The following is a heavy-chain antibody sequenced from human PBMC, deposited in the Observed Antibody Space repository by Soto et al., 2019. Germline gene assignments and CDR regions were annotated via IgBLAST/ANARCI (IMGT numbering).Heavy chain of an antibody. V-gene: IGHV3-21*01. CDR3: ARELSLKVDAFDI. CDR1: GFTFSSYS. CDR2: ISSSSYI. D-gene: IGHD3-16*02. Sequence: GRSLRLSCAASGFTFSSYSMNWVRQAPGKGLEWVSSISSSSYIYYADSVKGRFTISRDNAKNSLYLQMNSLRAEDTAVYYCARELSLKVDAFDIWGQGTMVTVSS. J-gene: IGHJ3*02.